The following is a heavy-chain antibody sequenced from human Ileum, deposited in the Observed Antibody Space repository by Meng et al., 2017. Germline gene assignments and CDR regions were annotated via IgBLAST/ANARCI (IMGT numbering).Heavy chain of an antibody. CDR3: ARYRSGSSDY. D-gene: IGHD6-19*01. CDR1: GFTFRSYG. J-gene: IGHJ4*02. Sequence: QDHLVGAGGGVFEPGTSRRLACAASGFTFRSYGMHWVRQAPGKGLEWVAVIWFDGSKTYYADSVKGRFTVSRDNSKNTLYLQMNSLRADDTAVYYCARYRSGSSDYWGPGTLVTVSS. V-gene: IGHV3-33*01. CDR2: IWFDGSKT.